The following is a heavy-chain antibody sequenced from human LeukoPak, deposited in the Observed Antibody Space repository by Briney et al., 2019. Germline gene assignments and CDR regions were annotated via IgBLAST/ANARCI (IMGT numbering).Heavy chain of an antibody. CDR1: GFTFSSYG. D-gene: IGHD2-2*02. Sequence: GGSLRLSCAASGFTFSSYGMHWVRQALGKGLEWVAVIWYDGSNKYYANSVKGRFTISRDNSKNTLYLQMNSLRAEDTAVYYCAKGTVVPAAIDDDAFDIWGQGTMVTVSS. V-gene: IGHV3-33*06. J-gene: IGHJ3*02. CDR2: IWYDGSNK. CDR3: AKGTVVPAAIDDDAFDI.